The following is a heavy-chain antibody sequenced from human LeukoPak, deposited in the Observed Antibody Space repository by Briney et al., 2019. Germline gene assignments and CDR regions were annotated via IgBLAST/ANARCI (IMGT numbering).Heavy chain of an antibody. Sequence: PGGSLRLSCADSGFTFSSYWLHWVRQAPGKGLVWVSRIKGDERSTNYADSVKGRFTISRDNAKNTVYLEMNSLRAEDTAVYYWVRGQLWSYYHDYWGQGTLVIVSS. V-gene: IGHV3-74*01. J-gene: IGHJ4*02. CDR3: VRGQLWSYYHDY. CDR2: IKGDERST. D-gene: IGHD5-18*01. CDR1: GFTFSSYW.